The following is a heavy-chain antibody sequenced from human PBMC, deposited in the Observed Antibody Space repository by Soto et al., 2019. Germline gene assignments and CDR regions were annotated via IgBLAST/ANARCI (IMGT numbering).Heavy chain of an antibody. CDR2: IYYSGST. J-gene: IGHJ4*02. V-gene: IGHV4-30-4*08. Sequence: TLSLTCTVSGCSISSSSYYWGWIRQPTGKGLEWIGDIYYSGSTYYNPSLKSRVTISVDTSKNQFSLKLSSVTAADTAVYYCARDKSATTFDYWGQGTLVTVSS. D-gene: IGHD6-13*01. CDR3: ARDKSATTFDY. CDR1: GCSISSSSYY.